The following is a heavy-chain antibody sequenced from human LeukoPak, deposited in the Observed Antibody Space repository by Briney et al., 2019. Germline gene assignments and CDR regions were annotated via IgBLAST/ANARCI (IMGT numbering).Heavy chain of an antibody. CDR3: VSRNGDSGWNSY. D-gene: IGHD6-19*01. V-gene: IGHV1-2*02. CDR1: GYTFAAYH. CDR2: INPSSGDT. Sequence: ASVKVSCKASGYTFAAYHMHWVRQAPGQGLEWMGWINPSSGDTNYAQKFQGRVSMTRDTPSSTAYMELSRLRPDDTAVYYCVSRNGDSGWNSYWGQGTLVTVSS. J-gene: IGHJ4*02.